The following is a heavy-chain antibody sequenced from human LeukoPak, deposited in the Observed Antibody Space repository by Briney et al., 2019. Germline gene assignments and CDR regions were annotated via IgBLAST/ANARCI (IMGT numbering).Heavy chain of an antibody. D-gene: IGHD6-19*01. CDR2: INHSGST. J-gene: IGHJ4*02. CDR3: ARGPGVYSSGFPPFDY. CDR1: GGSISSFY. Sequence: SETLSLTCTVSGGSISSFYWSWIRQPPGKGLEWIGEINHSGSTNYNPSLKSRVTISVDTSKNQFSLKLSSVTAADTAVYYCARGPGVYSSGFPPFDYWGQGTLVTVSS. V-gene: IGHV4-34*01.